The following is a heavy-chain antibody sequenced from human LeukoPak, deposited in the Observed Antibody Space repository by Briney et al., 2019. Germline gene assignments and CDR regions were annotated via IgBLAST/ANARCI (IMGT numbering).Heavy chain of an antibody. Sequence: GGSLRLSCAASGFTFSSYAMHWVRQAPGKGLERVAVISYDGSNKYYADSVKGRFTISRDNSKNTLYLQMNSLRAEDTAVYYCARTTVPTTYFDYWGQGTLVTVSS. CDR3: ARTTVPTTYFDY. D-gene: IGHD4-17*01. CDR1: GFTFSSYA. CDR2: ISYDGSNK. J-gene: IGHJ4*02. V-gene: IGHV3-30-3*01.